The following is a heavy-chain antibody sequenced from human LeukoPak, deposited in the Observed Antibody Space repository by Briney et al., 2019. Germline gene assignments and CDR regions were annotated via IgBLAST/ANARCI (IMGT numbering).Heavy chain of an antibody. CDR2: IAYDGSRA. D-gene: IGHD1-14*01. V-gene: IGHV3-33*01. CDR1: GFTFGGYG. Sequence: GGSLRFSCAGSGFTFGGYGMHWFRQAPGKGLEWVAVIAYDGSRAFYTDSVKGRFTISRDNSKNTMSVQMDDLRAEDTAVYYCTRYNNDHFDYWGQGTLVTVSS. CDR3: TRYNNDHFDY. J-gene: IGHJ4*02.